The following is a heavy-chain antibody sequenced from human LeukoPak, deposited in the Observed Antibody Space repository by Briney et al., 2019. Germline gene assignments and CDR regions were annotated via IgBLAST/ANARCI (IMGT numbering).Heavy chain of an antibody. Sequence: ASVKVSCKASGYTFTSYGTSWVRQAPGQGLEWMGWISAYNGNTNYAQKLQGRVTMTTDTSTSTAYMELRSLRSDDTAVYYCARDTLETARQYYYYGMDVWGQGTTVTVSS. V-gene: IGHV1-18*01. D-gene: IGHD5-24*01. J-gene: IGHJ6*02. CDR3: ARDTLETARQYYYYGMDV. CDR1: GYTFTSYG. CDR2: ISAYNGNT.